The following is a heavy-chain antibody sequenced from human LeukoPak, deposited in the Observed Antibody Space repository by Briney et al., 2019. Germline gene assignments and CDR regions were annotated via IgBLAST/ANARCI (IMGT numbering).Heavy chain of an antibody. V-gene: IGHV3-74*01. Sequence: PGGSLRLSCAASGFTFSSYWMHWVRQSPGKGLVWFSRINSDGSSASYADSVKGRFTISRDNAKNTLYLQMNSLRAEDTAVYYCARDLYGDYDLDYWGQGTLVTVSS. D-gene: IGHD4-17*01. CDR3: ARDLYGDYDLDY. J-gene: IGHJ4*02. CDR2: INSDGSSA. CDR1: GFTFSSYW.